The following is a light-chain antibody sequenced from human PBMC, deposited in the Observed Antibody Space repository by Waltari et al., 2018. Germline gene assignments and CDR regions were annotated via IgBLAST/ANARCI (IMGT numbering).Light chain of an antibody. CDR3: EQYENSPRT. CDR2: DVS. J-gene: IGKJ1*01. CDR1: QTIISNS. V-gene: IGKV3-20*01. Sequence: DIVLTQSPGTLSLSPGERATLSCRASQTIISNSLAWYQHNPGQPPSLLLYDVSTRATGVPDRISGSGSETDCTLSSSRLEPDDFAVYYCEQYENSPRTFVHGTKVEI.